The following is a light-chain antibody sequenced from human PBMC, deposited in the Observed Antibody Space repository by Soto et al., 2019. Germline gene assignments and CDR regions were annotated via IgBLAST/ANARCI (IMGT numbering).Light chain of an antibody. J-gene: IGKJ1*01. V-gene: IGKV3-20*01. Sequence: EIVLTQSPGTLSLSPGERATLSCRASQSVSSRSLAWFQQKPGQAPRLLIYAASSRATGIPDRFSGSGFGTDFTLTVGRLEPEDCAVYYCQQYGSSPWTFGQGTKVEIK. CDR1: QSVSSRS. CDR2: AAS. CDR3: QQYGSSPWT.